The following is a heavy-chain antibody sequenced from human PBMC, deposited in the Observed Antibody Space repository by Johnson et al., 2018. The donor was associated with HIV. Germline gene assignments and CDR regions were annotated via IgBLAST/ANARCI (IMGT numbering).Heavy chain of an antibody. V-gene: IGHV3-30-3*01. CDR1: GFIFSSYA. CDR3: AREVRYNLNQVPAFDI. CDR2: ISYDGSKK. J-gene: IGHJ3*02. Sequence: QVQLVESGGGVVQTGRSLRLSCAASGFIFSSYAMHWVRQAPGEGLEWVAVISYDGSKKYYADSVKGRFTISRDNSKNTLYLQMNSLRAEDTAVYYCAREVRYNLNQVPAFDIWGQGTMVTVSS. D-gene: IGHD1-20*01.